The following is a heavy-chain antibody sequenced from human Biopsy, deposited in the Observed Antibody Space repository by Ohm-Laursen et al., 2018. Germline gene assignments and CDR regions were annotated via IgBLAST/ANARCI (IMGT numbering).Heavy chain of an antibody. Sequence: SSVKVSCKASGGTFTNYAISWVRQAPGQGLEWMGGIIPMFGTANYAQMFQGRVTISADESTSTSYMELSSLTAEDTAIYYCARGPHSGSNSCFDYWGRGTLVAVSS. CDR2: IIPMFGTA. CDR1: GGTFTNYA. V-gene: IGHV1-69*01. J-gene: IGHJ4*01. D-gene: IGHD1-26*01. CDR3: ARGPHSGSNSCFDY.